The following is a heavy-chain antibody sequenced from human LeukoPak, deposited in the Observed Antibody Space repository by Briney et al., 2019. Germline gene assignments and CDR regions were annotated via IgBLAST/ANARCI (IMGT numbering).Heavy chain of an antibody. CDR1: GGSFSGYY. CDR3: AREMAERYYDILTGYYTRDAFDI. V-gene: IGHV4-34*01. CDR2: INHSGST. Sequence: SETLSLTCAVYGGSFSGYYWSWIRQPPGKGLEWIGEINHSGSTNYNPSLKSRVTISVDTSKIQFSLKLSSVTAADTAVYYCAREMAERYYDILTGYYTRDAFDIWGQGTMVTVSS. D-gene: IGHD3-9*01. J-gene: IGHJ3*02.